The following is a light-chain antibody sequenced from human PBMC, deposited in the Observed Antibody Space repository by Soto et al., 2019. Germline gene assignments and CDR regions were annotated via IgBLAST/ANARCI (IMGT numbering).Light chain of an antibody. CDR2: GGS. Sequence: DIQMTQSPSTLSASVGDRVTITCRASQTISTWLAWYQHKPGKAPNLLIYGGSILQSGVPPRFSGGGGGTDFTLTISSLQPEDFASYYCQQIYTIPLTFGGGTKVDIK. CDR1: QTISTW. J-gene: IGKJ4*01. CDR3: QQIYTIPLT. V-gene: IGKV1-39*01.